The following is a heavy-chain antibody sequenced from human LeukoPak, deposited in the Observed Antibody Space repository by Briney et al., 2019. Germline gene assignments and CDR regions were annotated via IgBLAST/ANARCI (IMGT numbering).Heavy chain of an antibody. D-gene: IGHD2/OR15-2a*01. V-gene: IGHV4-59*01. CDR3: AKGGSTNFYYGDV. CDR1: GGSMTNLY. J-gene: IGHJ6*02. Sequence: SETLSLTCSVSGGSMTNLYWTWIRQPPGKGLEWIGDIYDSGSTRYNTSLESRVTISVDTSKNQFSQKLSSVTAADTAVYYCAKGGSTNFYYGDVWGQGTTVTVSS. CDR2: IYDSGST.